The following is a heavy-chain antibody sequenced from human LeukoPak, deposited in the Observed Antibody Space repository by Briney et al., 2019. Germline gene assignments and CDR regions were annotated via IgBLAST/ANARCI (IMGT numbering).Heavy chain of an antibody. J-gene: IGHJ4*02. V-gene: IGHV3-23*01. D-gene: IGHD2-15*01. CDR2: LSGSGGNT. CDR1: GFTFSTYA. CDR3: ARDHGRSGMLAASLDFDY. Sequence: GGSLRLSCAASGFTFSTYAMSWVRQAPGGGLEWVSTLSGSGGNTNYADSVKGRFTISRDNSKNTLYLQMNSLRAEDTAVYFCARDHGRSGMLAASLDFDYWGQGTLVTVSS.